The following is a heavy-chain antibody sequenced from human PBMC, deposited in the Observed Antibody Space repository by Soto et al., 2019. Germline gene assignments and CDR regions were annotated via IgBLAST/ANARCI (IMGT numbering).Heavy chain of an antibody. V-gene: IGHV3-74*01. J-gene: IGHJ6*02. CDR3: ARDRVGMSGFGELPPLYYYYGMDV. Sequence: EVQLVESGGGLVQPGGSLRLSCAASGFTFSSYWMHWVRQAPGKGLVWVSRINSDGSSTSYADSVKGRFTISRDNAKNTLYLQMNSLRAEDTAVYYCARDRVGMSGFGELPPLYYYYGMDVWGQGTTVTVSS. CDR1: GFTFSSYW. CDR2: INSDGSST. D-gene: IGHD3-10*01.